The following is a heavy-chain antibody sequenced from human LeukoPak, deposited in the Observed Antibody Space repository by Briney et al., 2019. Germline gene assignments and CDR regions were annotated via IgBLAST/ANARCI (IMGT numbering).Heavy chain of an antibody. CDR2: IIPILGIA. CDR3: ARSVEEMATKWYYFDY. Sequence: SSVKVSCKASGGTFSSYTISWVRQAPGQGLEWMGRIIPILGIANYAQKFQGRVPITADKSTSTAYTELSSLRSEDTAVYYCARSVEEMATKWYYFDYWGQGTLVTVSS. V-gene: IGHV1-69*02. CDR1: GGTFSSYT. D-gene: IGHD5-24*01. J-gene: IGHJ4*02.